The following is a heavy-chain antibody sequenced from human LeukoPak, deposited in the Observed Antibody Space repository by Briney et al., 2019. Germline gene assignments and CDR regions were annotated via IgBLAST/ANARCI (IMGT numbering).Heavy chain of an antibody. Sequence: TGGSLRLSCAASGFTFSSSGMNWVRQAPGKGLEWVSYISSSGSTTYYADSVKGRFTISRDNAKSSLYLQVNSLRAEDTAVYYCARGTGCDYWGQGTLVTVSS. CDR2: ISSSGSTT. V-gene: IGHV3-48*03. D-gene: IGHD2-8*02. CDR1: GFTFSSSG. J-gene: IGHJ4*02. CDR3: ARGTGCDY.